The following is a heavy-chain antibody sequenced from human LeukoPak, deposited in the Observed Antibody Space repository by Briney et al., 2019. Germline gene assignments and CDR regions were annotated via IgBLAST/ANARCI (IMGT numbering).Heavy chain of an antibody. CDR3: ARRRGDLSYFDS. V-gene: IGHV4-39*01. Sequence: SETLSLTCTVSGDSISSSTYYWGGIRQPPGKGLVWIGSIYYSGSTYYNPSLKSRVTISVDTSKNQFSLKLSSVTAADTAVYYCARRRGDLSYFDSWGQGTLVTVSS. CDR1: GDSISSSTYY. CDR2: IYYSGST. J-gene: IGHJ4*02. D-gene: IGHD2-21*01.